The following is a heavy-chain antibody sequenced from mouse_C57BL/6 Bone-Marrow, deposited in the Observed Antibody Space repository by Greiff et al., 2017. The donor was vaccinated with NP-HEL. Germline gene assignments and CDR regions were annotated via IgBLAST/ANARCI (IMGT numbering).Heavy chain of an antibody. D-gene: IGHD2-3*01. Sequence: VQLVESGEGLVKPGGSLKLSCAASGFTFSSYAMSWVRQTPEKRLEWVAYISSGGDYIYYADTVKGRFTISRDNARNTLYLQMSSLKSEDTAMYYCTREGYWRGWYFDVWGTGTTVTVSS. CDR2: ISSGGDYI. J-gene: IGHJ1*03. V-gene: IGHV5-9-1*02. CDR1: GFTFSSYA. CDR3: TREGYWRGWYFDV.